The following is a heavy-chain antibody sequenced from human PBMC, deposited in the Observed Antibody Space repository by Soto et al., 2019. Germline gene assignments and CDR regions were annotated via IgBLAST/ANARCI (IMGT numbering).Heavy chain of an antibody. J-gene: IGHJ5*02. CDR3: ARDRYERDYGRPPFDP. Sequence: QVQLVQSGAEVKKPGSSVKVSCKASGGTFSSYAISWVRQAPGQGLEWMGGIIPIFGTANYAQKFQGRVTITADESTSTAYRELSSLRSEDTAVYYCARDRYERDYGRPPFDPWGQGTLVTVSS. D-gene: IGHD4-17*01. CDR1: GGTFSSYA. V-gene: IGHV1-69*12. CDR2: IIPIFGTA.